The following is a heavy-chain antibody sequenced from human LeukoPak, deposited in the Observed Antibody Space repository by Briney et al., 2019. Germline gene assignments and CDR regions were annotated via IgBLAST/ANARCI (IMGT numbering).Heavy chain of an antibody. CDR2: ISVYNGNT. D-gene: IGHD3-9*01. CDR1: GDTFTSYG. CDR3: ARDFHYDSLTGYYKYYYYYMDV. Sequence: GASVKVSCKASGDTFTSYGISWVRQAPGQGLEWMGWISVYNGNTNYAQKLQGRVTMTTDTSTSTAYMELRSLRSDDTAVYYCARDFHYDSLTGYYKYYYYYMDVWGKGTTVTVSS. J-gene: IGHJ6*03. V-gene: IGHV1-18*01.